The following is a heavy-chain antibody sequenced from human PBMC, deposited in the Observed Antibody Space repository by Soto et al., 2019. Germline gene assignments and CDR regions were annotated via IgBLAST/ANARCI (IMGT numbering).Heavy chain of an antibody. CDR2: FYYTGST. J-gene: IGHJ6*02. D-gene: IGHD2-21*02. Sequence: QVQLQESGPGLVKPSETLSLTCTVSGGSISSNFWSWIRQPPRKGLEWIGNFYYTGSTNYNASLKSRVTISVDTSKNQFSLKLSSVAAADTAVYYCARLQRTVTAYSYYYDMDVWGQGTTVTVSS. CDR1: GGSISSNF. CDR3: ARLQRTVTAYSYYYDMDV. V-gene: IGHV4-59*01.